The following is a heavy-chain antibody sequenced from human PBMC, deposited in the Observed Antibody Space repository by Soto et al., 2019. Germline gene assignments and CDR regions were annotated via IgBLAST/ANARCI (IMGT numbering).Heavy chain of an antibody. Sequence: QVQLQESGPGLVKPSETLSLTCTVSGGSISSYYWSWIRQPPGKGLEWIGYIYYSGRTNYNPSLKSRVTISVDTSKNQFSLKLSSVTAADTAVYYCARSLKAAAGIDYWGQGTLVTVSS. CDR3: ARSLKAAAGIDY. V-gene: IGHV4-59*01. CDR1: GGSISSYY. J-gene: IGHJ4*02. D-gene: IGHD6-13*01. CDR2: IYYSGRT.